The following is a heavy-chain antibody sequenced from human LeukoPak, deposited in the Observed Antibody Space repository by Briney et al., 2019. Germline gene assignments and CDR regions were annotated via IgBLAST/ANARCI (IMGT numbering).Heavy chain of an antibody. CDR1: GLTFSSYA. Sequence: GGSLRFSCAASGLTFSSYAMHRVRQAPGKGLEWVAVISYDGSNKYYADSVKGRFTISRDNSKNTLYLQMNSLRAEDTAVYYCARDYYDSSGYDYWGQGTLVTVSS. CDR2: ISYDGSNK. D-gene: IGHD3-22*01. J-gene: IGHJ4*02. V-gene: IGHV3-30-3*01. CDR3: ARDYYDSSGYDY.